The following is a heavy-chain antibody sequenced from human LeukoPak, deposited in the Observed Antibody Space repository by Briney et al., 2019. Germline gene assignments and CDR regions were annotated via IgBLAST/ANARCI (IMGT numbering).Heavy chain of an antibody. J-gene: IGHJ6*03. D-gene: IGHD2-15*01. CDR3: AKNGDRGAYCTGGTCYPYFYYYMDV. CDR1: GFTFSSYA. CDR2: IGGSGGST. V-gene: IGHV3-23*01. Sequence: GGSLRLSCAASGFTFSSYAMSWVRQAPGKGLEWVSAIGGSGGSTYYADSVKGRFTISRDNSKNTLYLQMNSLRAEDTAIYYCAKNGDRGAYCTGGTCYPYFYYYMDVWGKGTTVTI.